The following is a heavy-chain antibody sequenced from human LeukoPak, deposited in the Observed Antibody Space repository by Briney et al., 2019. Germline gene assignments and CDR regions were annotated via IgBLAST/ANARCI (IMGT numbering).Heavy chain of an antibody. CDR2: ITGSGGTT. CDR3: ATAGGSSGSYPLIY. J-gene: IGHJ4*02. D-gene: IGHD6-19*01. Sequence: GGSLRLSCAASGFAFSNYAMNWVRQAPGKGLERVSVITGSGGTTFYADSVKGRFTISRDNSKNTVFLQMNSLRAEDTAVYYCATAGGSSGSYPLIYWGQGILVTVSS. CDR1: GFAFSNYA. V-gene: IGHV3-23*01.